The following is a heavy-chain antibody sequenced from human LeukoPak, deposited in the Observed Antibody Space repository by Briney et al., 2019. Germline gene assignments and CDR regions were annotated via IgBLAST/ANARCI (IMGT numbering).Heavy chain of an antibody. CDR3: ASTGIAVAVAVY. Sequence: PGGSLRLSCAASGFTFSDYYMSWIRQASGKGLEWVSYISSSGSTVYYADSVKGRFTVSRDNAKNSLYLQMNSLRAEDTAVYYCASTGIAVAVAVYWGQGTLVTVSS. J-gene: IGHJ4*02. CDR1: GFTFSDYY. D-gene: IGHD6-19*01. CDR2: ISSSGSTV. V-gene: IGHV3-11*01.